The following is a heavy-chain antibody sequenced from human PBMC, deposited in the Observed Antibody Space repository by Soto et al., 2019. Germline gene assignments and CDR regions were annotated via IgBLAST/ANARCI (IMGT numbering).Heavy chain of an antibody. J-gene: IGHJ4*02. CDR2: IYPGDSDT. CDR1: GYXFTSYW. V-gene: IGHV5-51*01. CDR3: ARRNYDILTGPAFDY. Sequence: EXLKISCKSSGYXFTSYWLVWVRHMPGKGLEWMGIIYPGDSDTRYSPSFQGQVTISADKSISTAYLQWSSLKASDTAMYYCARRNYDILTGPAFDYWGQGTLVTVSS. D-gene: IGHD3-9*01.